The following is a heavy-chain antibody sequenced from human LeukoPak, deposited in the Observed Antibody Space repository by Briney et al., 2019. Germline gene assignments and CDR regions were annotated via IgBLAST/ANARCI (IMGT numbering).Heavy chain of an antibody. CDR1: GGSISSYY. D-gene: IGHD3-9*01. Sequence: SETLSLTCTVSGGSISSYYWSWIRQPPRKGLEWIGSIYYSGSTFYNPSLKSRVTISVDTRKNQFSLKLSSVTAADTAVYYCARHMYYDILTGYYINWFDPGGQGTLVTVSS. J-gene: IGHJ5*02. CDR3: ARHMYYDILTGYYINWFDP. V-gene: IGHV4-59*05. CDR2: IYYSGST.